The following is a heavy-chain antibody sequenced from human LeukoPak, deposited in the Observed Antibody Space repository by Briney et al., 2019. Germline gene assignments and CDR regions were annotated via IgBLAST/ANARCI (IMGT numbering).Heavy chain of an antibody. CDR1: GFTFSSYA. V-gene: IGHV3-64*01. Sequence: PGGSLRLSCAASGFTFSSYAMHWVRQAPGKGLEYVSAISSNGGSTYYANSVKGRFTISRDNSKNTLYLQMGSLRAEDMAVYYCARDPGSNLYYYYMDVWGKGTTVTVSS. CDR2: ISSNGGST. J-gene: IGHJ6*03. CDR3: ARDPGSNLYYYYMDV. D-gene: IGHD4-11*01.